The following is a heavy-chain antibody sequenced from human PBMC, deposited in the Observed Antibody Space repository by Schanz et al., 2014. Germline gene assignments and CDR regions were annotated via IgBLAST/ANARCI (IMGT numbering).Heavy chain of an antibody. CDR3: AKDGRLPYYGTGSDFDY. Sequence: QVQLVESGGGVVQPGGSLRLSCAASGFTFNSYAFHWVRQAPGKGLEWVALISCAGSNKYHAESVKGRFTISRDNLKNTVYLQMNSLRAGDTAVYYCAKDGRLPYYGTGSDFDYWGQGTLXAVSS. J-gene: IGHJ4*02. CDR2: ISCAGSNK. V-gene: IGHV3-30-3*02. D-gene: IGHD3-22*01. CDR1: GFTFNSYA.